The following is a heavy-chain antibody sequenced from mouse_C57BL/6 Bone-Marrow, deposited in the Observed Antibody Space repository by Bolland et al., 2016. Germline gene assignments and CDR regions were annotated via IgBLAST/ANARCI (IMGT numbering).Heavy chain of an antibody. J-gene: IGHJ2*01. Sequence: GNGSTNYNEKFKGKATFTADTSSNTAYMQLSSLTTEASAIYYCARGSPPDDAMDYWGQGTT. CDR3: ARGSPPDDAMDY. V-gene: IGHV1-9*01. CDR2: GNGST. D-gene: IGHD1-1*02.